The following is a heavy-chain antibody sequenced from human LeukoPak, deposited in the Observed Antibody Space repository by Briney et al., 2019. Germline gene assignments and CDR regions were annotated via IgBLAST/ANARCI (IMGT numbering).Heavy chain of an antibody. V-gene: IGHV3-23*01. CDR1: GFTFSSYA. CDR3: VRDKLTGASRLDY. CDR2: ISGSGGST. Sequence: GGSLRLSCAASGFTFSSYAMSWVRQAPGKGLEWVSTISGSGGSTYYADSVKGRFTISRDNSKNTLYLQMNSLRAENTAVYYCVRDKLTGASRLDYWGQGTLLTVSS. D-gene: IGHD7-27*01. J-gene: IGHJ4*02.